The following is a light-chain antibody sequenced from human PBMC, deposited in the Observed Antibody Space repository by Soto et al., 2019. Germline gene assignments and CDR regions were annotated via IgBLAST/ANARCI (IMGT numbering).Light chain of an antibody. CDR3: AAWDDSLSGPV. V-gene: IGLV1-47*01. J-gene: IGLJ7*01. CDR2: RNN. Sequence: QSVLTQPPSASGTPGQRVTISCSGSSSNIGSNYVYWYQQLQGTAPKLLIYRNNHRPSGVPDRFSGSKSGTSASLAISGLRSEDEADYYCAAWDDSLSGPVFGGGTQLTVL. CDR1: SSNIGSNY.